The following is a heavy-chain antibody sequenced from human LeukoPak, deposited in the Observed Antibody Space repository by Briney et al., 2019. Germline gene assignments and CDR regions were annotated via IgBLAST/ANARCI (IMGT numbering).Heavy chain of an antibody. CDR3: ARDLYYYGSGSPSDY. Sequence: GASVKVSCKASGYTFTSYGISWVRQAPGQGLEWMGWISAYNGNTNYAQKLQGRVTMTTDTSTSTAYMELRSLRSDDTAVYYCARDLYYYGSGSPSDYWGQGTLVTVSS. J-gene: IGHJ4*02. CDR1: GYTFTSYG. CDR2: ISAYNGNT. V-gene: IGHV1-18*01. D-gene: IGHD3-10*01.